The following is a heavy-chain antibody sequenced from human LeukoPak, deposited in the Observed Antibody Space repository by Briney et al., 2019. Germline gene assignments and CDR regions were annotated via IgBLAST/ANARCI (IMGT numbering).Heavy chain of an antibody. J-gene: IGHJ4*02. CDR3: AREDCGGDSYHY. CDR2: INPNSGGT. V-gene: IGHV1-2*02. CDR1: GYTFTGYF. D-gene: IGHD2-21*02. Sequence: ASVKVSCKASGYTFTGYFIHWVRQAPGQGLEWMGWINPNSGGTNYAQKFQDRVTMTRDTSISTVYMELSRLRSDDTAVYYCAREDCGGDSYHYWGQGTLVTVSS.